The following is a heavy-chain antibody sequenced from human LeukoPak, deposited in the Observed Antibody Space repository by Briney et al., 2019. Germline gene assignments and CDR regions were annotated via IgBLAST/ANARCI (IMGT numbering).Heavy chain of an antibody. CDR1: GFTFSSYA. V-gene: IGHV3-23*01. J-gene: IGHJ4*02. D-gene: IGHD6-6*01. Sequence: GGSLRLSCAASGFTFSSYAMSWVRQAPGKGLEWVSAISGSGSSTYYADSVKGRFTISRHNSKNTLYLQMNSLRAEDTAVYYCAKASYSSSWWVVDYWGQGTLVTVSS. CDR3: AKASYSSSWWVVDY. CDR2: ISGSGSST.